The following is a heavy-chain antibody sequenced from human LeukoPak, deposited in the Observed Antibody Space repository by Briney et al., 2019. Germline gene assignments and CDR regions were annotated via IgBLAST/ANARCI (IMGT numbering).Heavy chain of an antibody. CDR2: INHSGST. V-gene: IGHV4-34*01. Sequence: SETLSLTCAVYGGSFSGYYWSWIRQPPGKGLEWIGEINHSGSTNYNPSLKSRVTISVDTSKNQFSLKLSSVTAADTAVYYCSRGPTVTTDYWGQGTPVTVSS. D-gene: IGHD4-17*01. J-gene: IGHJ4*02. CDR3: SRGPTVTTDY. CDR1: GGSFSGYY.